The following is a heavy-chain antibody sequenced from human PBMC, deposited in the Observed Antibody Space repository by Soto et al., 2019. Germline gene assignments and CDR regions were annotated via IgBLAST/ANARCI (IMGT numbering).Heavy chain of an antibody. D-gene: IGHD2-2*01. CDR2: IIPILGIA. V-gene: IGHV1-69*02. Sequence: SVKVSCKASGGTFSSYTISWVRQAPGQGLEWMGRIIPILGIANYAQKFQGRVTITADKSTSTAYMELSSLRSEDTAVYYCGIFRSTYYYYMDVWGKGTTVTVSS. CDR3: GIFRSTYYYYMDV. J-gene: IGHJ6*03. CDR1: GGTFSSYT.